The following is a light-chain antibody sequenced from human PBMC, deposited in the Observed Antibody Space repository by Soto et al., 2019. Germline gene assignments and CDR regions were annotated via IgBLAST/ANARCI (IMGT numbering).Light chain of an antibody. CDR3: QQYKSYSPLT. CDR2: DAS. J-gene: IGKJ4*01. Sequence: DIQMTQSPSTLSASVGDRVTITCRASQSISSWLAWYQQKPGKAPKLLIYDASSLESGVPSRFSGSASGTEFTLTISSLQPDDFATYYCQQYKSYSPLTFGGGTKVEIK. V-gene: IGKV1-5*01. CDR1: QSISSW.